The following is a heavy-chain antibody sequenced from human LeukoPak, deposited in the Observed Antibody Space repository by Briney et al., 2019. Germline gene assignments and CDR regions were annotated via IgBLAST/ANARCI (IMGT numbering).Heavy chain of an antibody. CDR2: IYYSGST. Sequence: SETLSLTCTVSGGSISSSSYYWGWIRQPPGKGLEWIGSIYYSGSTYYNPSLKSRVTISVDTSKNQFSLKLSSVTAADTAVYYCARGVEGYSYGGDYFDYWGQGTLVTVSS. J-gene: IGHJ4*02. CDR3: ARGVEGYSYGGDYFDY. D-gene: IGHD5-18*01. V-gene: IGHV4-39*01. CDR1: GGSISSSSYY.